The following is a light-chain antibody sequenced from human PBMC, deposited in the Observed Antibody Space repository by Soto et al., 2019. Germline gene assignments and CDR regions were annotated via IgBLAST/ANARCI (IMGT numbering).Light chain of an antibody. Sequence: IQMTQSPSTLSASVGDTVTITCRASQSINNLLAWYQQKPGKAPKFLIYDVSTLESGVPSRFSGSGSGTEFTLTISSLQPDDFATYYCQHYNSYSEAFGQGTRWIS. CDR3: QHYNSYSEA. V-gene: IGKV1-5*01. CDR2: DVS. CDR1: QSINNL. J-gene: IGKJ1*01.